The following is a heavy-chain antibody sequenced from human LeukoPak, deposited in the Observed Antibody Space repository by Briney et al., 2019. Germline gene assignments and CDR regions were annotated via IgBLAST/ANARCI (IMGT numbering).Heavy chain of an antibody. CDR2: IYYSGST. J-gene: IGHJ6*03. Sequence: SETLSLTCTVSGGSISSSSYYWGWIRQPPGKGLEWIGSIYYSGSTYYNPSLKSRVTISVDTSKNQFSLKLSSVTAADTAVYYCAREVSGTYYNPLGYMDVWGKGTTVTVSS. D-gene: IGHD3-10*01. CDR3: AREVSGTYYNPLGYMDV. V-gene: IGHV4-39*07. CDR1: GGSISSSSYY.